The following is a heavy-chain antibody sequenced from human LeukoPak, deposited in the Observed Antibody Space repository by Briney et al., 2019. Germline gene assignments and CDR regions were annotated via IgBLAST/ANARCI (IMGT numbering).Heavy chain of an antibody. Sequence: ASVKVSCKASGYTFTSYAMHWVRQAPGQRLEWMGWINAGNGNTKYSQKFQGRVTITRDTSASTAYMELSSLRSEDTAVYYCARVPGRAMVSALDYWGQGTLVTVSS. CDR2: INAGNGNT. CDR1: GYTFTSYA. J-gene: IGHJ4*02. D-gene: IGHD5-18*01. V-gene: IGHV1-3*01. CDR3: ARVPGRAMVSALDY.